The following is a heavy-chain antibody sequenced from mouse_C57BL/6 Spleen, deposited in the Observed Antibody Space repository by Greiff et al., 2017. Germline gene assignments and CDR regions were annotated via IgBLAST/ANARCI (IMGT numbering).Heavy chain of an antibody. CDR3: ARPDSSGYVGYAMDY. D-gene: IGHD3-2*02. V-gene: IGHV4-1*01. CDR1: GIDFSRYW. CDR2: INPDSSTI. Sequence: AASGIDFSRYWMSWVRRAPGKGLEWIGEINPDSSTINYAPSLKDKFIISRDNAKNTLYLQMSKVRSEDTALYYCARPDSSGYVGYAMDYWGQGTSVTVSS. J-gene: IGHJ4*01.